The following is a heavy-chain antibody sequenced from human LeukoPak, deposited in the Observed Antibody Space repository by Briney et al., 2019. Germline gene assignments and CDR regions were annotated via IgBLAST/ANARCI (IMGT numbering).Heavy chain of an antibody. Sequence: SETLSLTCAVSGGSFSGYYWSWIRQSPGKGLECIAEINHSGSTNYNPSLKSRVTISVDTSKNQFSLRLTSVTAADTGLYYCARGGSFYYGSASLEYFQHWGQGTLVTVSS. D-gene: IGHD3-10*01. J-gene: IGHJ1*01. CDR3: ARGGSFYYGSASLEYFQH. V-gene: IGHV4-34*01. CDR1: GGSFSGYY. CDR2: INHSGST.